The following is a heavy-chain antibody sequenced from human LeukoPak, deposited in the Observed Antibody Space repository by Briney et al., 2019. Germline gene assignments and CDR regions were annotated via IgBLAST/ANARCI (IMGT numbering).Heavy chain of an antibody. CDR3: ARGQQPVRGGNYYFDY. V-gene: IGHV3-11*06. Sequence: GGSLRLSCAASGFTVSSNYMSWIRQAPGKGLEWVSYISSSSSYTNYADSVKGRFTISRDNAKNSLYLQMNSLRAEDTAVYYCARGQQPVRGGNYYFDYWGQGTLVTVSS. J-gene: IGHJ4*02. CDR2: ISSSSSYT. CDR1: GFTVSSNY. D-gene: IGHD6-13*01.